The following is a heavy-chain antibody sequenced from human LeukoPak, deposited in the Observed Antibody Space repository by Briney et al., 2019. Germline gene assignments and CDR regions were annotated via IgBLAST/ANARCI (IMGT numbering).Heavy chain of an antibody. J-gene: IGHJ4*02. CDR3: ARVKGSSSSPFDY. Sequence: SVKVSCKASGGTFSSYAISWVRQAPGQGLEWMGRIIPIFGTANYAQKFQGRVTITADKSTSTAYMELSSLRSEDTAVYYCARVKGSSSSPFDYWGQGTLVTLSS. V-gene: IGHV1-69*06. D-gene: IGHD6-6*01. CDR2: IIPIFGTA. CDR1: GGTFSSYA.